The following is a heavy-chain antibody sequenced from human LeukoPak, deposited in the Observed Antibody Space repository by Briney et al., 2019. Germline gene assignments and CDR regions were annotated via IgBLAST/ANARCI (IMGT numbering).Heavy chain of an antibody. Sequence: ASVKVSCKAPGDAFTNYCFHWVRQTPRHGLEWMGIVDPSVATPTYAERFQGRVTMTRDASTGTVYMELRSLKGEDTAVYYCARSRLRFLQWDYWGRGTVVTVSS. J-gene: IGHJ4*02. D-gene: IGHD3-3*01. CDR3: ARSRLRFLQWDY. V-gene: IGHV1-46*01. CDR2: VDPSVATP. CDR1: GDAFTNYC.